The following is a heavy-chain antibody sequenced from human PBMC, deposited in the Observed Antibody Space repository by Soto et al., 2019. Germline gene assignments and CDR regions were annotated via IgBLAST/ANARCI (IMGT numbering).Heavy chain of an antibody. CDR3: ARDSGSYLWGGPFDY. D-gene: IGHD1-26*01. V-gene: IGHV4-38-2*02. J-gene: IGHJ4*02. CDR2: IYYSGST. CDR1: GYSISSGYY. Sequence: SETLSLTCAVSGYSISSGYYWAWIRQPPGKGLEWIGYIYYSGSTNYNPSLKSRVTISVDTSKNQFSLKLSSVTAADTAVYYCARDSGSYLWGGPFDYWGQGTLVTVSS.